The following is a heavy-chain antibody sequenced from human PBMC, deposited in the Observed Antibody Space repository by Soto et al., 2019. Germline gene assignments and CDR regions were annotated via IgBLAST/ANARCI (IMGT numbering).Heavy chain of an antibody. J-gene: IGHJ4*02. CDR1: GGSISSSNW. CDR3: ARRGYSGSLDY. D-gene: IGHD5-12*01. V-gene: IGHV4-4*02. Sequence: SETLSLTCAVSGGSISSSNWWSWVRQPPGKGLEWIGEIYHSGSTNYNPSLKSRVTISADKSKNQFSLKLSSVTAADTAVYYCARRGYSGSLDYWGQGTLVTVSS. CDR2: IYHSGST.